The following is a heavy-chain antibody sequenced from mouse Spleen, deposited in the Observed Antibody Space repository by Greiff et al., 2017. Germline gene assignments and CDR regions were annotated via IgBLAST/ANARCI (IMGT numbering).Heavy chain of an antibody. D-gene: IGHD2-1*01. Sequence: VQLKQSGAELVRPGASVKLSCTASGFNIKDDYMHWVKQRPEQGLEWIGWIDPENGDTEYASKFQGKATITADTSSNTAYLQLSSLTSEDTAVYYCTYGNFRFDYWGQGTTLTVSS. J-gene: IGHJ2*01. V-gene: IGHV14-4*01. CDR2: IDPENGDT. CDR1: GFNIKDDY. CDR3: TYGNFRFDY.